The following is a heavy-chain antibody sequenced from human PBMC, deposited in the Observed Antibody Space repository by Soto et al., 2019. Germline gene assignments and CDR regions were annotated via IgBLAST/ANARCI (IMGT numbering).Heavy chain of an antibody. J-gene: IGHJ4*02. D-gene: IGHD6-13*01. CDR1: GFTVSNNY. V-gene: IGHV3-53*02. CDR3: ARDPPGTAASGGGG. CDR2: IYSGGST. Sequence: EVQLVETGGGLIQPGGSLSLSCAASGFTVSNNYMRCVRQAPGKGLEWVSLIYSGGSTHYADSVKGRFTISRDNSKNTLYLQMNSLRVEDTAVYYCARDPPGTAASGGGGWGQGTLVTVSS.